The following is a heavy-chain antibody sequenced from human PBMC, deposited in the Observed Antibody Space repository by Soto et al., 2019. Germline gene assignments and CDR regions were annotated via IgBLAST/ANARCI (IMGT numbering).Heavy chain of an antibody. D-gene: IGHD6-19*01. CDR3: ARDPHTWLGNFDY. CDR1: GFTFSSYG. V-gene: IGHV3-33*01. Sequence: QVQLVESGGGVVQPGRSLRLSCAASGFTFSSYGMHWVRQAPGKGLEWVAVIWDDGSNKYYADSVKGRFTISRDNSKNRLYRQMNSLSADDTDVDYFARDPHTWLGNFDYRGQGTLVTVSS. CDR2: IWDDGSNK. J-gene: IGHJ4*02.